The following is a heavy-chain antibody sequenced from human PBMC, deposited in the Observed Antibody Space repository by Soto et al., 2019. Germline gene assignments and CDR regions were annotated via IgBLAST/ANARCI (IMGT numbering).Heavy chain of an antibody. D-gene: IGHD6-13*01. V-gene: IGHV1-69*04. CDR2: IIPILGIA. CDR3: ARDSSSWFGYYYYMDV. J-gene: IGHJ6*03. CDR1: GGTFSSYT. Sequence: SVKVSCKASGGTFSSYTISWVRQAPGQGLEWMGRIIPILGIANYSQKFQGRVTITADTSTSTAYMELSSLRSEDTAVYYCARDSSSWFGYYYYMDVWGKGTTVTVSS.